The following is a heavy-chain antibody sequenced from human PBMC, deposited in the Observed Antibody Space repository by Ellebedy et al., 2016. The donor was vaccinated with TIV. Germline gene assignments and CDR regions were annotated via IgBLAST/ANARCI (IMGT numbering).Heavy chain of an antibody. CDR1: GGSINSGTSY. D-gene: IGHD2-2*01. V-gene: IGHV4-39*07. CDR3: ARGGYCSSTSCTLNWFDP. Sequence: SETLSLXXTVSGGSINSGTSYWGWVRQSAGKGLEWIGRIYRNGDTNYNPSLKSRLTISVDTSKSQFSLSLRSVTAADTAVYYCARGGYCSSTSCTLNWFDPWGQGTLVTVSS. J-gene: IGHJ5*02. CDR2: IYRNGDT.